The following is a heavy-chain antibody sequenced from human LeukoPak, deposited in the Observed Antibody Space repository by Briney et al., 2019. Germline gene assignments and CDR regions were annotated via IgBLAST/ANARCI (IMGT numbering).Heavy chain of an antibody. Sequence: ASVKVSCKASGYTFTGYYMHWVRQAPGQGLEWMGWINPNSGGTNYAQKFQGWVTMPRDTSISTAYMELSRLRSDDTAVYYCARATYKVTFDYWGQGTLVTVSS. J-gene: IGHJ4*02. CDR1: GYTFTGYY. D-gene: IGHD2-21*02. CDR2: INPNSGGT. V-gene: IGHV1-2*04. CDR3: ARATYKVTFDY.